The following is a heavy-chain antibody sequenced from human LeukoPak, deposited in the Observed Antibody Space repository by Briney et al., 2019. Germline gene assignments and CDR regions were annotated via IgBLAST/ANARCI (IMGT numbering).Heavy chain of an antibody. CDR1: GDSLTNYY. CDR2: IYYSGTT. J-gene: IGHJ4*02. Sequence: PSETLSLTCSVSGDSLTNYYWSWIRQPPGKGLELIGYIYYSGTTWYNPSLESRLTLSVDTSKNQCFLKLSFVTAADTAVYYCAKFGHYSFDYWGQGTLVTVSS. V-gene: IGHV4-59*01. D-gene: IGHD3/OR15-3a*01. CDR3: AKFGHYSFDY.